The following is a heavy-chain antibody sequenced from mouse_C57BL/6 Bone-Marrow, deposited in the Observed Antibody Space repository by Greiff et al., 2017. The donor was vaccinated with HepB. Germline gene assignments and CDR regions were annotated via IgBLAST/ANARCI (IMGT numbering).Heavy chain of an antibody. CDR3: ARGDWAFAY. Sequence: QVQLQQPGAELVMPGASVKLSCKASGYTFTSYWMHWVKQRPGQGLEWIGEIDPSDSYTNYNQKFKGKSTLTVDKSSSTAYMQLSSLTSEDSAVYYCARGDWAFAYWGQGTLVTVSA. CDR1: GYTFTSYW. CDR2: IDPSDSYT. D-gene: IGHD4-1*01. V-gene: IGHV1-69*01. J-gene: IGHJ3*01.